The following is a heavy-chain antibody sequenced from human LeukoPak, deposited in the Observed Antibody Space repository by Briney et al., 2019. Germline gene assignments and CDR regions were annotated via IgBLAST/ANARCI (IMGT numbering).Heavy chain of an antibody. CDR2: INHSGST. CDR1: GGSFSGYY. D-gene: IGHD3-10*01. V-gene: IGHV4-34*01. CDR3: ARDLRQSGYFDY. J-gene: IGHJ4*02. Sequence: PSETLSLTCAVYGGSFSGYYWSWIRQPPGKGLEWIGEINHSGSTNYNPSLKSRVTISVDTSKNQFSLKLSSVTAADTAVYYCARDLRQSGYFDYWAREPWSPSLQ.